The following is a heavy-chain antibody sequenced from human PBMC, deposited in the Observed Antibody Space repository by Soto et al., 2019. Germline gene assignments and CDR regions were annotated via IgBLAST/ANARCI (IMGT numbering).Heavy chain of an antibody. D-gene: IGHD4-17*01. J-gene: IGHJ4*02. Sequence: QVQLQQWGAGLLKPSETLSLTCAVYGGSFSGYYWSWIRQPPGKGLEWMGEINHSGSTNYNPSLKSRVTISVDTSKNQFSLKLSSVTAADTAVYYCARGPSTVTTGYFDYWGQGTLVTVSS. CDR1: GGSFSGYY. V-gene: IGHV4-34*01. CDR2: INHSGST. CDR3: ARGPSTVTTGYFDY.